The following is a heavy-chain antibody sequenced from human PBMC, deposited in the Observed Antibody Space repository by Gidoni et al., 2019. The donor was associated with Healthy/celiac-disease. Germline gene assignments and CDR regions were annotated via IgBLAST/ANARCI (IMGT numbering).Heavy chain of an antibody. CDR3: ARYFDHAGRDAFDI. Sequence: QVQLQESGPGLVKPSQTLSLTCTVSGGYISSGDYYWSWIRQPPGKGLEWIGYIYSCGSTYNTPSLKSRVTISLDTSKNQFSLKLSSVTAADPAVYSCARYFDHAGRDAFDIWGQGTMVTVSS. CDR2: IYSCGST. V-gene: IGHV4-30-4*01. J-gene: IGHJ3*02. CDR1: GGYISSGDYY. D-gene: IGHD3-9*01.